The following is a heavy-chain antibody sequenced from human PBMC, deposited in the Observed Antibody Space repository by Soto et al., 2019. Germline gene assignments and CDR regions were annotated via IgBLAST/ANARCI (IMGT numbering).Heavy chain of an antibody. J-gene: IGHJ4*02. CDR2: ISWNSGSI. Sequence: GGSLRLSCAASGFTFVDYAMHWVRQAPGKGLEWVSGISWNSGSIHYADSVKGRFTISRDNAKNSLYLQMNSLRAEDTALYYCAKDKGSFGVVIFYFDYWGQGTLVTVSS. D-gene: IGHD3-3*01. CDR3: AKDKGSFGVVIFYFDY. CDR1: GFTFVDYA. V-gene: IGHV3-9*01.